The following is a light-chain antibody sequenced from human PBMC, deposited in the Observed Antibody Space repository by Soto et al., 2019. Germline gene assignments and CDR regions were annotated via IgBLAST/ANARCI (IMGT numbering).Light chain of an antibody. Sequence: EIVMTQSPATLSVSPGERATLSCRASQSVSSNLAWYQQKPGQAPRLLIYGASTRATGIPDRFSGSGSGTEFTLTISSPQSEDFAVYYCQQYNNWPLTFGGGTKVEIK. CDR3: QQYNNWPLT. CDR2: GAS. V-gene: IGKV3-15*01. CDR1: QSVSSN. J-gene: IGKJ4*01.